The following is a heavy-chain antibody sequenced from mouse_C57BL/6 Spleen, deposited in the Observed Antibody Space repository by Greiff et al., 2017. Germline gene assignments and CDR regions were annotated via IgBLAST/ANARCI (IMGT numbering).Heavy chain of an antibody. V-gene: IGHV1-82*01. Sequence: VQLQQSGPELVKPGASVKISCKASGYAFSSSWMNWVKQRPGKGLEWIGRIYPGDGDTNYNGKFKGKATLTADKSSSTAYMQLSSLPSEDSSVYFCARSDVYDYDGYAMDYWGQGTSVTVSS. CDR3: ARSDVYDYDGYAMDY. J-gene: IGHJ4*01. D-gene: IGHD2-4*01. CDR1: GYAFSSSW. CDR2: IYPGDGDT.